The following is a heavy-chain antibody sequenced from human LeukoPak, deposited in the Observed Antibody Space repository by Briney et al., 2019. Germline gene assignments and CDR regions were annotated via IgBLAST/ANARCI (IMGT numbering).Heavy chain of an antibody. Sequence: GGSLRLSCAASGFTFSTYAMSWVRQAPGKGLEWVSAISGSGGSTYYADSVKGRFTNSRDNSKNTLFLQMNSLRAEDTALYYCAKGDTAMVYDAFDIWGQGTMVTVSS. CDR1: GFTFSTYA. D-gene: IGHD5-18*01. V-gene: IGHV3-23*01. J-gene: IGHJ3*02. CDR2: ISGSGGST. CDR3: AKGDTAMVYDAFDI.